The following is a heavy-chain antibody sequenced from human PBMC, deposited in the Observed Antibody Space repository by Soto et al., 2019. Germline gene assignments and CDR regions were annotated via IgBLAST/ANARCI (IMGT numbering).Heavy chain of an antibody. Sequence: GGSLRLSCAASGFTFSSYDMHWVRQATGKGLEWVSAIGTAGDPYYPGSVKGRFTISRENAKNSLYLQMNSLRAGDTAVYYCERELTTRYCSGGSCYSLYYGMDVWGQGTTVTVSS. CDR2: IGTAGDP. V-gene: IGHV3-13*05. D-gene: IGHD2-15*01. J-gene: IGHJ6*02. CDR3: ERELTTRYCSGGSCYSLYYGMDV. CDR1: GFTFSSYD.